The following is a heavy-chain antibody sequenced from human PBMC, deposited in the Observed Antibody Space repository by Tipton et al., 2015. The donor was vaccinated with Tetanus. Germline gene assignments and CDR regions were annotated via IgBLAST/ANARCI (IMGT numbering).Heavy chain of an antibody. Sequence: SGGSISDKKYYWGWIRQPPGKGLEWMASIYFEGSTYYSPSLKTRLTIDVDTAHNLFSLTLTSVTAADTAVYYCARLREIVSRSGWAFDYWGQGILVTVSS. CDR1: GGSISDKKYY. J-gene: IGHJ4*02. CDR3: ARLREIVSRSGWAFDY. V-gene: IGHV4-39*02. CDR2: IYFEGST. D-gene: IGHD5/OR15-5a*01.